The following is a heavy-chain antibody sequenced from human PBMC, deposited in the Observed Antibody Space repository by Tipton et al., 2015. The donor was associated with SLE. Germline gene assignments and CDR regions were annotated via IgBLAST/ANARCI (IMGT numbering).Heavy chain of an antibody. J-gene: IGHJ4*02. V-gene: IGHV4-61*09. D-gene: IGHD6-19*01. CDR1: GYSIRSGYY. CDR3: ARFYSGGRGWADY. Sequence: TLSLTCDVSGYSIRSGYYWGWIRQPAGKGLEWIGYIYTSGSTNYNPSLKSRVTISVDTSKNQFSLKLSSVTAADTAVYYCARFYSGGRGWADYWGQGTLVTVSS. CDR2: IYTSGST.